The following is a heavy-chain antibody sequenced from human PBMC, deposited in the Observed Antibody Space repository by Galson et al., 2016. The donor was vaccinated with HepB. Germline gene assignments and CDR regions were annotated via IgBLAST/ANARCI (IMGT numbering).Heavy chain of an antibody. CDR3: AREGWELRGAFDI. CDR1: GFTFSSYG. D-gene: IGHD1-26*01. J-gene: IGHJ3*02. V-gene: IGHV3-30*03. Sequence: SLRLSCAASGFTFSSYGMHWVRQAPGKGLEWVAVISYYGRNEYYADPVKGRFTISRDNSMNTLYLQMNSLRVEDTAVYYCAREGWELRGAFDIWGQGTMVSVSS. CDR2: ISYYGRNE.